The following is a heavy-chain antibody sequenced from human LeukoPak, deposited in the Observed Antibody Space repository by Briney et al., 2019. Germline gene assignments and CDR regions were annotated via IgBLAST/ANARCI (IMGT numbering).Heavy chain of an antibody. CDR2: IYHSGST. CDR1: GGSIGSSNW. J-gene: IGHJ4*02. V-gene: IGHV4-4*02. CDR3: ARDWSGRYCSSTSCPEVGY. D-gene: IGHD2-2*01. Sequence: SETLSLTCAVSGGSIGSSNWWSWVRQPPGKGLEWIGEIYHSGSTNYNPSLKSRVTISVDKSKNQFSLKLSSVTAADTAVYYCARDWSGRYCSSTSCPEVGYWGQGTLVTVSS.